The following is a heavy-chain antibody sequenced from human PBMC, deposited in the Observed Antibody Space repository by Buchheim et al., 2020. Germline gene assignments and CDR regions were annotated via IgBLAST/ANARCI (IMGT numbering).Heavy chain of an antibody. J-gene: IGHJ4*02. CDR3: ARGVYDSSSYYKVSPPLGY. D-gene: IGHD3-22*01. V-gene: IGHV3-30*03. CDR1: GFTFSTYG. Sequence: QVQLVESGGGVVQPGRSLRLSCAASGFTFSTYGMHWVRQAPGKGLEWVAVISFDGSNKYYADSMKGRFTISRDTSKNMVYLQMNSLSAEDTAVYYCARGVYDSSSYYKVSPPLGYWGQGTL. CDR2: ISFDGSNK.